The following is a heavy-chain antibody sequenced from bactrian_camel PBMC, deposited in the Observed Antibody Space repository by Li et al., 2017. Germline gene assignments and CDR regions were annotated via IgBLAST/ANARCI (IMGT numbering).Heavy chain of an antibody. CDR1: GNTHNSNY. Sequence: VQLVESGGGSVQAGGSLRLSCVASGNTHNSNYMGWFRQSPGKQRGGVAIIYTGTKSVYGDTTYYPDSVEGRFTISHDNAKNSVDLQMNSLKPDDTAVYYCAATGQRLSVAGCRTQGTQVTVS. D-gene: IGHD3*01. V-gene: IGHV3S54*01. CDR2: IYTGTKSVYGDTT. J-gene: IGHJ4*01.